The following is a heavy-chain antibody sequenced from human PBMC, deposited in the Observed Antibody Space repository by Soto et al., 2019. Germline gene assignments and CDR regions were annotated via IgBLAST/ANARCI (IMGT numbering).Heavy chain of an antibody. CDR3: AHSCYYGSGSYYPNWFDP. Sequence: QITLKESGPTLVKPTQTLTLTCTFSGFSLSTSGVGVGWIRQPPGKALEWLALIYWDVDKRYSPSLKSRLTIPKDXXKXQXGLTLTNMDPVDTATYYCAHSCYYGSGSYYPNWFDPWGQGTLVTVSS. CDR2: IYWDVDK. V-gene: IGHV2-5*02. CDR1: GFSLSTSGVG. J-gene: IGHJ5*02. D-gene: IGHD3-10*01.